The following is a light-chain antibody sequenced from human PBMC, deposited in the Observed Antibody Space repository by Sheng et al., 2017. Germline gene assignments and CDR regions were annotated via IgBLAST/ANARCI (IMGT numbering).Light chain of an antibody. J-gene: IGKJ1*01. V-gene: IGKV3-15*01. CDR2: DAS. CDR3: QQFKNWPPT. CDR1: QTVSSN. Sequence: DTVMTQSPATLSVSPGQRATLSCRASQTVSSNLAWYQQKPGQGPRLLIFDASTRAIGIPARFSGSGSGTEFTLTISSLQSEDYAIYYCQQFKNWPPTFGHGTKVELK.